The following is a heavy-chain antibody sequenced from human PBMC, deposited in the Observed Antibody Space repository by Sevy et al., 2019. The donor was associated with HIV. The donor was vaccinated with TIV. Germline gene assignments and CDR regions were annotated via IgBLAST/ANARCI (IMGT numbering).Heavy chain of an antibody. CDR2: ISYDGSNK. Sequence: GGSLRLSCAASGFTFSSYAMHWVRQAPGKGLEWVAVISYDGSNKYYADSVKGRFTISRDNSKNTLYLQMNSLRAEDTAGYYGARGAGYCSSTGCYRFGGMDVWGQGTTVTVSS. CDR1: GFTFSSYA. V-gene: IGHV3-30*04. J-gene: IGHJ6*02. CDR3: ARGAGYCSSTGCYRFGGMDV. D-gene: IGHD2-2*01.